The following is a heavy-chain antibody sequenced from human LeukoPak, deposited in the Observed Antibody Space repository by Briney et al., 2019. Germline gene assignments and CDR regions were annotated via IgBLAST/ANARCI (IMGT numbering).Heavy chain of an antibody. CDR3: ARLKYYDSTGYSPGYYMDV. Sequence: SVTLSLTCTVSGGSIINYYWSWIRQPAGTGLEWVGRIYVTGSTIYNPSLQSRLSTSVDTSKNQFSLRLTSVTAADTAVYYCARLKYYDSTGYSPGYYMDVWGKGITVTVSS. CDR1: GGSIINYY. CDR2: IYVTGST. V-gene: IGHV4-4*07. J-gene: IGHJ6*03. D-gene: IGHD3-22*01.